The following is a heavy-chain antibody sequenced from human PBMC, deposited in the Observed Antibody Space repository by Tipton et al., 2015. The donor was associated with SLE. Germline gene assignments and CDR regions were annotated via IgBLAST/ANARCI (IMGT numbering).Heavy chain of an antibody. D-gene: IGHD1-14*01. CDR3: ARQGNRNVDDAFDI. V-gene: IGHV1-69*05. CDR2: IIPILGIA. Sequence: QSGPEVKKPGSSVKVSCKASGGTFSSYAISWVRQAPGQGLEWMGGIIPILGIANYAQKFQGRVTITTDESTSTAYMELSSLRSEDTAVHYCARQGNRNVDDAFDIWGQGTMVTVSS. J-gene: IGHJ3*02. CDR1: GGTFSSYA.